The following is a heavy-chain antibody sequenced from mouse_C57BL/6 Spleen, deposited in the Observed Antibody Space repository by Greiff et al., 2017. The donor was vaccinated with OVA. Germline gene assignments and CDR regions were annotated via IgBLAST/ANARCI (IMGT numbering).Heavy chain of an antibody. J-gene: IGHJ1*03. CDR3: AREGTVVGYFDV. CDR1: GFTFSSYA. CDR2: ISDGGSYT. D-gene: IGHD1-1*01. V-gene: IGHV5-4*01. Sequence: EVKLVESGGGLVKPGGSLKLSCAASGFTFSSYAMSWVRQTPEKRLEWVATISDGGSYTYYPENVKGRFTISRDNATNNLYLQMSHLKSEDTAMYYCAREGTVVGYFDVWGTGTTVTVSS.